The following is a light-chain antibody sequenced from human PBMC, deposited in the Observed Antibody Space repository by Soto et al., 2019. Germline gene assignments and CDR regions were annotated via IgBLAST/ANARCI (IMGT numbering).Light chain of an antibody. J-gene: IGLJ2*01. V-gene: IGLV1-40*01. CDR1: SSNIGAGYN. CDR2: DNS. Sequence: QSALTQPPSVSGAPGQRVTISCTGSSSNIGAGYNVHWYQQLPGTAPKLLIHDNSIRPSGVPDRFSGSKSGTSASLAITGLQAEDEADYYCQSYDNSLSAYVIFGGGTKLTVL. CDR3: QSYDNSLSAYVI.